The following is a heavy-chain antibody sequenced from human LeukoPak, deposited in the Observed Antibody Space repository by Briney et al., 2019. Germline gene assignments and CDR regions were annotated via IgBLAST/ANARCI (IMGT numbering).Heavy chain of an antibody. Sequence: SETLSLTCTVSGGSISSYYWSWIRQPPGKGLEWIRYIYYSGSTNYNPSLKSRVTISVDTSKNQFSLKLSSVTAADTAVYYCARLLPLYGGYGHYFDYWGQGTLVTVSS. J-gene: IGHJ4*02. CDR3: ARLLPLYGGYGHYFDY. CDR1: GGSISSYY. D-gene: IGHD5-12*01. CDR2: IYYSGST. V-gene: IGHV4-59*08.